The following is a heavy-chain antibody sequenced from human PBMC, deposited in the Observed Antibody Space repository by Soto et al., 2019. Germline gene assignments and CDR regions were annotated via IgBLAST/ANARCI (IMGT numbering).Heavy chain of an antibody. Sequence: QVQLAQSGAEVKKPGSSVKVSCEASGGTFSSYTISWVRQAPGQGLEWVGRIIPMFGITDYAQKLQGRVTITADKSTSTANMEPNSLRSEDTAVYDCVKDKDYNTVKCYSFHWFDPGGEGTLVTVSS. CDR1: GGTFSSYT. CDR2: IIPMFGIT. D-gene: IGHD3-16*02. CDR3: VKDKDYNTVKCYSFHWFDP. V-gene: IGHV1-69*08. J-gene: IGHJ5*02.